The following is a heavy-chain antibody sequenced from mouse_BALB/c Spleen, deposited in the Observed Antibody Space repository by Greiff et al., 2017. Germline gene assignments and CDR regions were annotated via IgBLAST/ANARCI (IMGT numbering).Heavy chain of an antibody. CDR2: ISSGSSTI. CDR1: GFTFSSFG. D-gene: IGHD2-1*01. J-gene: IGHJ4*01. V-gene: IGHV5-17*02. CDR3: AREGNHFFYAMDY. Sequence: EVMLVESGGGLVQPGGSRKLSCAASGFTFSSFGMHWVRQAPEKGLEWVAYISSGSSTIYYADTVKGRFTISRGNPKNTLFLQMTSLRSEDTAMYYCAREGNHFFYAMDYWGQGTSVTVSS.